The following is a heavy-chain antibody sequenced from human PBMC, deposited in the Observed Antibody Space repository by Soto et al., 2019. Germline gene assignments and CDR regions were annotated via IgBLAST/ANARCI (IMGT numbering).Heavy chain of an antibody. V-gene: IGHV3-66*04. CDR3: ARLLAAVPGHYYFDY. D-gene: IGHD6-19*01. Sequence: EVQLVESGGGLVQAGGSLRLTCEASGITVSSNFMTWVRQAPGKGLEWVSVIHSGGSTYSANSVKGRITISRDNSKNTLYLQMNSLRAEDTAVYYCARLLAAVPGHYYFDYWRQGTLVTVSS. J-gene: IGHJ4*02. CDR2: IHSGGST. CDR1: GITVSSNF.